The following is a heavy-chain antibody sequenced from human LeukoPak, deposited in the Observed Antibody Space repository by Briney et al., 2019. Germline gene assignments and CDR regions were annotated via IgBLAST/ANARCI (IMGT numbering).Heavy chain of an antibody. CDR1: GGSISSSNW. Sequence: SGTLSLTCAVSGGSISSSNWWSWVRQPPGKGLEWIGEINHSGSTNYNPSLKSRVTMSVDTSKNQFSLKLNSVTAADTAVYYCARPKYSSSWYFDSWGQGTLVTVSS. J-gene: IGHJ4*02. V-gene: IGHV4-4*02. CDR2: INHSGST. D-gene: IGHD6-13*01. CDR3: ARPKYSSSWYFDS.